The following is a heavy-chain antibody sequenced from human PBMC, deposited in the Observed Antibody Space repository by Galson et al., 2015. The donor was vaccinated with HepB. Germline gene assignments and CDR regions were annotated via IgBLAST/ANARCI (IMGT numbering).Heavy chain of an antibody. Sequence: SVKVPCKASGYTFTSYCTHWVRQAPGQGLEWMGIINPSGGSTSYAQKLQGRVTMTRDTSTSTVYMELSSLRSEDTAVYYCARDLGAPGGYQWYFDLWGRGTLVTVSS. CDR3: ARDLGAPGGYQWYFDL. CDR2: INPSGGST. J-gene: IGHJ2*01. V-gene: IGHV1-46*04. CDR1: GYTFTSYC. D-gene: IGHD1-26*01.